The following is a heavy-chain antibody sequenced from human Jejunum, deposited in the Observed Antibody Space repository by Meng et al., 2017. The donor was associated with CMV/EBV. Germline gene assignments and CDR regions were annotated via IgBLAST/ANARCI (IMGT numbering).Heavy chain of an antibody. CDR2: ISYDGVDK. V-gene: IGHV3-30-3*01. Sequence: FSSYAMHWVRQAPGKGLEWVALISYDGVDKYYVDSVKGRFTISRDNSKNTLDLQMDSLRPEDTAVYYCARDRGQLSGGFYYGMDVWGQGTTVTVSS. D-gene: IGHD1-1*01. J-gene: IGHJ6*02. CDR3: ARDRGQLSGGFYYGMDV. CDR1: FSSYA.